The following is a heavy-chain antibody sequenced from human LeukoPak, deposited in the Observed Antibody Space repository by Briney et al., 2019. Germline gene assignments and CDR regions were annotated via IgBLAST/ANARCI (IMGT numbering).Heavy chain of an antibody. CDR3: ARDWVEMAPDASEDFDY. J-gene: IGHJ4*02. V-gene: IGHV1-46*01. D-gene: IGHD5-24*01. CDR1: GYTFTSYD. CDR2: INPSGGST. Sequence: ASVKVSCKASGYTFTSYDINWVRQATGQGLEWMGIINPSGGSTSYAQKFQGRVTMTRDTSMSTVYMELSSLRSEDTAVYYCARDWVEMAPDASEDFDYWGQGTLVAVSS.